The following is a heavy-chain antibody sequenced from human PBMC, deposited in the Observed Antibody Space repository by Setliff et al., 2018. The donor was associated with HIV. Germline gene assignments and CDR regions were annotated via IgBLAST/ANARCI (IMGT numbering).Heavy chain of an antibody. J-gene: IGHJ4*02. CDR2: MYYTGNT. CDR1: GGSTTYYH. CDR3: SRLYYNFWTGHRAFFNY. Sequence: SETLSLTCSVSGGSTTYYHWNWIRQPAGKGLEWIGRMYYTGNTDYNPSLKSRVIMSIDTSNNQFSVRLTSVTAADTAIYYCSRLYYNFWTGHRAFFNYWGQGTLVTVSS. D-gene: IGHD3-3*01. V-gene: IGHV4-4*07.